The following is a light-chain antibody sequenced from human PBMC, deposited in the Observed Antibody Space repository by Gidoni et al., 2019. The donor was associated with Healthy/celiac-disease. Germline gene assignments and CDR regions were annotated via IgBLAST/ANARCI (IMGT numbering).Light chain of an antibody. CDR2: DAS. V-gene: IGKV3-11*01. CDR1: QSVSSY. CDR3: QQRSNWWT. Sequence: EIVLTQSPATLSLSPGDRATLYCRASQSVSSYLAWYQQKPGQAPRLLIYDASNRATGIPARFSGSGSGTDFTLTISSLEPEDFAVYYCQQRSNWWTFGQGTKVEIK. J-gene: IGKJ1*01.